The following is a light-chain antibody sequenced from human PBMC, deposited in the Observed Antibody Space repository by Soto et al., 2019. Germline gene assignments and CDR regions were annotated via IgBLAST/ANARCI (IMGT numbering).Light chain of an antibody. CDR3: QHYNSYSEA. CDR2: KAS. Sequence: DIQMTQSPSTLSGSVGDRVTISCRARQTISSWLAWYQQKPGKAPKLLIYKASTLKSGVPSRFRGSGSGTEFTLTISSLQPDDFATYYCQHYNSYSEAFGQGTKV. J-gene: IGKJ1*01. V-gene: IGKV1-5*03. CDR1: QTISSW.